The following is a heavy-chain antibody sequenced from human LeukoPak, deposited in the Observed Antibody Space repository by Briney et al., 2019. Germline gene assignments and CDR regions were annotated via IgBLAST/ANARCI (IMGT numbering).Heavy chain of an antibody. CDR2: INPSSGRT. D-gene: IGHD2-2*01. CDR3: ARGSSIHVLLYHYYYMDV. J-gene: IGHJ6*03. CDR1: GYTFTGYY. V-gene: IGHV1-2*02. Sequence: ASVKVSCKASGYTFTGYYIHWVRQAPGQGLEWMGWINPSSGRTNYAQNFQDRVAMTRDTSISTAYMELSSLRSDDTAVYYCARGSSIHVLLYHYYYMDVWGKGTTVAVSS.